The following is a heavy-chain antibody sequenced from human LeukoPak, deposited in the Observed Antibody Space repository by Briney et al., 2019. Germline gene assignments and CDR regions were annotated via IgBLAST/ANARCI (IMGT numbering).Heavy chain of an antibody. D-gene: IGHD6-6*01. Sequence: SETLSLTCIVSGGSISSYYWSWIRQPAGKGLEWIGRIYTSGSTNYNPSLKSRVTMSVDTSKNQFSLKLSSVTAADTAVYYCARAIAARRRYYYYMDVWGKGTTVTISS. CDR2: IYTSGST. CDR1: GGSISSYY. V-gene: IGHV4-4*07. CDR3: ARAIAARRRYYYYMDV. J-gene: IGHJ6*03.